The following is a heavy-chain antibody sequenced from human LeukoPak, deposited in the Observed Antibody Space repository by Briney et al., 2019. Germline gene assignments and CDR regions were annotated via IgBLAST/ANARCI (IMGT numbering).Heavy chain of an antibody. J-gene: IGHJ4*02. Sequence: SETLSLTCTVSGGSISSSSYYWGWIRQPPGKGLEWIGSIYYSGSTYYNPSLKSRVTISVDTSKNQFSLKLSSVTAADTAVYYCARDSSSIAATQLDYWGQGTLVTVSS. V-gene: IGHV4-39*02. CDR2: IYYSGST. D-gene: IGHD6-13*01. CDR1: GGSISSSSYY. CDR3: ARDSSSIAATQLDY.